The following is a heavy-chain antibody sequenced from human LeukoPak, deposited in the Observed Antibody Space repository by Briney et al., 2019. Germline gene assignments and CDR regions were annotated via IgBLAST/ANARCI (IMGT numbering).Heavy chain of an antibody. J-gene: IGHJ3*02. CDR3: AKEFSDIVVVPAAMPGDAFDI. CDR1: GFTFSSYG. Sequence: GRSLRLSCAASGFTFSSYGMHWVRQAPGKGLEWVAVISYDGSNKYYADSVKGRFTISRDNSKNTLYLQMNSLRAEDTAVYYCAKEFSDIVVVPAAMPGDAFDIWGQGTMVTVSS. D-gene: IGHD2-2*01. V-gene: IGHV3-30*18. CDR2: ISYDGSNK.